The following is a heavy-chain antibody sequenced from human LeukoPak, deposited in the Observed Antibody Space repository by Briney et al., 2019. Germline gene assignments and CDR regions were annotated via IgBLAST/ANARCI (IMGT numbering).Heavy chain of an antibody. V-gene: IGHV1-3*01. CDR3: AAQDCGGDCSPDY. Sequence: ASVKVSCKASGHTFTSYSMHWVRQAPGQRLEWMGWINAGGGRTKYSQKFQGRVTITRDTSASTAYMEMNSLRFEDTAVYYCAAQDCGGDCSPDYWGQGTLVTVSS. J-gene: IGHJ4*02. CDR1: GHTFTSYS. CDR2: INAGGGRT. D-gene: IGHD2-21*02.